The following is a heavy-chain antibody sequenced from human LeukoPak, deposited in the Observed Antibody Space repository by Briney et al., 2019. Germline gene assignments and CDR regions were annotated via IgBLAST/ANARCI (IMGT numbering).Heavy chain of an antibody. CDR2: IWYDGSNK. V-gene: IGHV3-33*01. Sequence: PGRSLRLSCAASGFTFSSYGMHWVRQAPGKGLEWVAVIWYDGSNKYYADSVKGRFTISRDNSKNTLYLQMNSLRAEDTAVYYCASEVPYYYDSSGYDYWGQGTLVTVSS. J-gene: IGHJ4*02. D-gene: IGHD3-22*01. CDR1: GFTFSSYG. CDR3: ASEVPYYYDSSGYDY.